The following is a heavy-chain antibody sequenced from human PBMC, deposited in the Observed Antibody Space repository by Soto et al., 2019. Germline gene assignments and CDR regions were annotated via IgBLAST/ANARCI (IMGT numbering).Heavy chain of an antibody. CDR2: IHYSGTT. J-gene: IGHJ4*02. CDR1: GASISSGDSY. D-gene: IGHD3-22*01. CDR3: ARDKSLTTDFDY. Sequence: SETLSLTCAVSGASISSGDSYWTWIRQPPGKGLEWIGYIHYSGTTYYNPSLKSRVTISVDTSKNQFSLKLSSVTAADTAVYFCARDKSLTTDFDYWGQGTLVTVSS. V-gene: IGHV4-30-4*01.